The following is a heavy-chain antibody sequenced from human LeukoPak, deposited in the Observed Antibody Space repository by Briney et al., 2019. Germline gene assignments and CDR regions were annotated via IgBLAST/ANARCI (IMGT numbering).Heavy chain of an antibody. J-gene: IGHJ4*02. D-gene: IGHD3/OR15-3a*01. CDR2: IRGSGDST. V-gene: IGHV3-23*01. CDR1: GFTFSSIA. CDR3: AKRSPDVDTGYFDY. Sequence: GGSLRLSCAASGFTFSSIAMTWVRQAPGKGLEWVSAIRGSGDSTYYAESVKGRFTISRDNSKNTLNLQMNSLRAEDTAVYYCAKRSPDVDTGYFDYWGQGTLVTVSS.